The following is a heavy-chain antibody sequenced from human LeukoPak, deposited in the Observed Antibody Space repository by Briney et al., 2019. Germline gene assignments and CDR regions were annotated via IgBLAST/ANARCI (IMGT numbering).Heavy chain of an antibody. V-gene: IGHV4-34*01. CDR2: INHSGGT. CDR3: ARAGNYGSGSIRY. J-gene: IGHJ4*02. CDR1: GGSFSGYY. D-gene: IGHD3-10*01. Sequence: SETLSLTCAVYGGSFSGYYWSWIRQPPGKGLEWIGEINHSGGTNYNPSLKSRVTISVDTSKNQFSLKLSSVTAADTAVYYCARAGNYGSGSIRYWGQGTLVTVSS.